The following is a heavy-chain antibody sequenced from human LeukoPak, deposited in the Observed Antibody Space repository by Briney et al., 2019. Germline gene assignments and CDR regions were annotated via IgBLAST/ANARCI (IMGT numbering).Heavy chain of an antibody. V-gene: IGHV4-34*01. D-gene: IGHD2-15*01. CDR2: INHSGST. CDR3: ARRLLGYCSGGSCYSGYFQH. CDR1: GGSFSGYH. J-gene: IGHJ1*01. Sequence: SETLSLTCAVYGGSFSGYHWSWIRQPPGKGLEWIGEINHSGSTNSNPSLKSQVTISVDTSKNQFSLKLSSVTAADTAMYYCARRLLGYCSGGSCYSGYFQHWGQGTLVTVSS.